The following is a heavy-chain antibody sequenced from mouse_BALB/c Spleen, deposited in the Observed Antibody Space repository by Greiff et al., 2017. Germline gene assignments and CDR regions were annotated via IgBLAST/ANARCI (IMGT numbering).Heavy chain of an antibody. Sequence: EVQLQQSGPSLVKPSQTLSLTCSVTGDSITSGYWNWIRKFPGNKLEYMGYISYSGSTYYNPSLKSRISITRDTSKNQYYLQLNSVTTEDTATYYCARPRIYYGYYAMDYWGQGTSVTVSS. V-gene: IGHV3-8*02. J-gene: IGHJ4*01. CDR3: ARPRIYYGYYAMDY. CDR2: ISYSGST. D-gene: IGHD2-1*01. CDR1: GDSITSGY.